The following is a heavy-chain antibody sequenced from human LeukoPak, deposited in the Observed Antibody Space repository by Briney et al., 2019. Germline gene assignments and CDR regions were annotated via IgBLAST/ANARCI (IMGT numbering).Heavy chain of an antibody. J-gene: IGHJ4*02. CDR1: GFTFSSYW. V-gene: IGHV3-74*01. CDR3: ASITGTTALGD. Sequence: GGSLRLSCAASGFTFSSYWMHWVRQAPGKGLVWVSRINTDGSSTSYADSVKGRFTISRDNAKNTLYLQMNSLRAEDTAVYYCASITGTTALGDWGQGTLVTVSS. CDR2: INTDGSST. D-gene: IGHD1-20*01.